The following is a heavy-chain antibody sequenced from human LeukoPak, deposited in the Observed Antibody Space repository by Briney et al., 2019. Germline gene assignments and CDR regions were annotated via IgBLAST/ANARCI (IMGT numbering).Heavy chain of an antibody. J-gene: IGHJ3*02. D-gene: IGHD4-23*01. CDR3: ARSYGGHSVRDAFDI. CDR2: IYYSGST. Sequence: SQTLSLTCAVSGGSISSGGYYWGWIRQPPGKGLEWIGTIYYSGSTYYNPSLKSRVTISVDTSKNQFSLKLTSVTAADTAVCYCARSYGGHSVRDAFDIWGQGTMVTVSS. V-gene: IGHV4-39*01. CDR1: GGSISSGGYY.